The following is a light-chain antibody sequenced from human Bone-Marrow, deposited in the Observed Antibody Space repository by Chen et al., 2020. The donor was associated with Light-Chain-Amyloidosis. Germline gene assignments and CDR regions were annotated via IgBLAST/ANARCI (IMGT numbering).Light chain of an antibody. CDR2: AAF. CDR1: ENIKTY. CDR3: QQSFRNQWT. Sequence: DIQMTQYPSSLSASVGDRVTITCRASENIKTYLNWYQQMTGKAPKLLIYAAFSLQGGVSARFSGSGSGTDFTLTISSLQPEDSATYDCQQSFRNQWTFGNGTTVEVK. V-gene: IGKV1-39*01. J-gene: IGKJ1*01.